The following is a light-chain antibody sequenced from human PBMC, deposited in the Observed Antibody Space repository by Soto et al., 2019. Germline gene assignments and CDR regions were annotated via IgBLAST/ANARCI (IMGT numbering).Light chain of an antibody. Sequence: VLTQSPANVTLSPGETVTLSCRASQIVSNPYLAWYQQKVGQPPILLISSTSKRSPGIPERFRGAGSGTEYTLTISALEPGDLGFYFCQQYERLPVTFGPGTRL. CDR1: QIVSNPY. V-gene: IGKV3-20*01. CDR3: QQYERLPVT. J-gene: IGKJ5*01. CDR2: STS.